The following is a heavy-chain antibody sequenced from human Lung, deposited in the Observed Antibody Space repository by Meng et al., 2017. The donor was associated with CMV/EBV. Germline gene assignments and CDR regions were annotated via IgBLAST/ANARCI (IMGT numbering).Heavy chain of an antibody. V-gene: IGHV1-69*10. Sequence: SVKVSXKASGGPFSNYAVSWVRQAPGQGLEWMGGIIPMLEITNYAQKFKGRVTITAVNSTGTAFMELSSLRSDDTAVYYCARGGFWHGHYSWFDPWGQGTLVTVSS. D-gene: IGHD3-3*01. CDR2: IIPMLEIT. CDR1: GGPFSNYA. CDR3: ARGGFWHGHYSWFDP. J-gene: IGHJ5*02.